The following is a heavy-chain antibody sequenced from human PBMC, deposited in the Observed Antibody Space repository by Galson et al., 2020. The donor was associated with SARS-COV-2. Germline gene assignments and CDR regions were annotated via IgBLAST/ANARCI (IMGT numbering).Heavy chain of an antibody. CDR2: IYSSGIT. CDR1: GGSISSYY. J-gene: IGHJ3*02. V-gene: IGHV4-59*01. Sequence: SQTLSLTCTVSGGSISSYYWSWIRQPPGKGLEWLGYIYSSGITNYNPSLKSRVTISVDTSKNQFSLKLNSVTAADTAVYYCARGDGLGAFDIWGQGTMVTVSS. CDR3: ARGDGLGAFDI.